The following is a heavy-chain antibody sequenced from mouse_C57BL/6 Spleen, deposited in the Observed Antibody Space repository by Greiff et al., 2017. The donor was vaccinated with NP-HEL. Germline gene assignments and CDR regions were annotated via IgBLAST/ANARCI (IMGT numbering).Heavy chain of an antibody. CDR1: SYTFTSYW. CDR3: AIPITTVVAHWYFDV. CDR2: IHPSDSDT. V-gene: IGHV1-74*01. D-gene: IGHD1-1*01. J-gene: IGHJ1*03. Sequence: QVQLQQPGAELVKPGASVKVSCKASSYTFTSYWMHWVKQRPGQGLEWIGRIHPSDSDTNYNQKFKGKATLTVDKSSSTAYMQLSSLTSEDSAVYYCAIPITTVVAHWYFDVWGTGTTVTVSS.